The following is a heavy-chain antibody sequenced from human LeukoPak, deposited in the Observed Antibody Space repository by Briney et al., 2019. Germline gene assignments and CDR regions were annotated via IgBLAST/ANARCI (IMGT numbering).Heavy chain of an antibody. CDR2: ISYDGGNK. CDR3: ARDAPYSSSWSLYHWFDP. J-gene: IGHJ5*02. Sequence: PGGSLRLSCAASGFTFSSYAMHWVRQAPGKGLEWVAVISYDGGNKYYADSVKGRFTISRDNSKNTLYLQMNSLRAEDTAVYYCARDAPYSSSWSLYHWFDPWGQGTLVTVSS. V-gene: IGHV3-30*04. CDR1: GFTFSSYA. D-gene: IGHD6-13*01.